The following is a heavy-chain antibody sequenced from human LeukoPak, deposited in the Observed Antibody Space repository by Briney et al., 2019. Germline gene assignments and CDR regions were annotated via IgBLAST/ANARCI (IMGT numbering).Heavy chain of an antibody. J-gene: IGHJ5*02. CDR2: ISYDGSNK. V-gene: IGHV3-30*04. Sequence: GGSLRLSCAASGFTFSSYAMHWVRQAPGKGLEWVAVISYDGSNKYYADSVKGRSTISRDNSKNTLYLQMNSPRAEDTAVYYCARESNEYYYDSSGYPNWFDPWGQGTLVTVSS. D-gene: IGHD3-22*01. CDR3: ARESNEYYYDSSGYPNWFDP. CDR1: GFTFSSYA.